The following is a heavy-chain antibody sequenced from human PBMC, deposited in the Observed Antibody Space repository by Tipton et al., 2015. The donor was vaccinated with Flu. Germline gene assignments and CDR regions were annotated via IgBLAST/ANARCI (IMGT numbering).Heavy chain of an antibody. CDR2: IYYSGST. CDR3: ARDRIINGFWSGVRYGMDV. D-gene: IGHD3-3*01. Sequence: TLSLTCTVSGGSISSSSYYWGWIRQPPGKGLEWIGSIYYSGSTYYNPSLKSRVTISVDTSKNQFSLKVTSVTAADTAVYYCARDRIINGFWSGVRYGMDVWGQGTTVIVSS. CDR1: GGSISSSSYY. V-gene: IGHV4-39*07. J-gene: IGHJ6*02.